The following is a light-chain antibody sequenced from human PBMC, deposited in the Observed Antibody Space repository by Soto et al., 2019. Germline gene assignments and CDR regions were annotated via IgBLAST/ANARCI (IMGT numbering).Light chain of an antibody. V-gene: IGLV2-14*03. J-gene: IGLJ1*01. CDR2: DVT. CDR1: SHDIGGYNY. Sequence: QSVLTQPASVSGSPGQSITISCTGTSHDIGGYNYVSWYQQHPDKAPKLLIYDVTNRPSGISNRFSGSKSGNTASLAISGLQAEDEADYYCSSYTSSSARVFGTGTKLTVL. CDR3: SSYTSSSARV.